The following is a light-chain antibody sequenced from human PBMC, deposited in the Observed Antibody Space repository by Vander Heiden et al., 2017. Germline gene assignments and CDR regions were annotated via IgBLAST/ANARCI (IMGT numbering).Light chain of an antibody. V-gene: IGLV2-18*01. CDR3: SLYISSTTYV. J-gene: IGLJ1*01. Sequence: QSALTQPPSVSGSPGQSVTISCTGTNSDVGSNNRASWYQQPPGTAPKLMIYEVSNRPSGVPDRFSGSKSGNTASLTISGLQAEDEADYYCSLYISSTTYVFGTGTRVTVL. CDR2: EVS. CDR1: NSDVGSNNR.